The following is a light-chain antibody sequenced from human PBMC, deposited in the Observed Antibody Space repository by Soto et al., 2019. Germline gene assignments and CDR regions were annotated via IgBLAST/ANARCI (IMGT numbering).Light chain of an antibody. J-gene: IGKJ1*01. Sequence: EIVLTQSPGTLSLSPGERATLSCRASQSVSSSYLAWYQQKPGQAPRLLIYGASSRATGIPDRFSGSGSGADFTLTISRLERDDLALYYCQHYGSSRTSGQGTKVDIK. V-gene: IGKV3-20*01. CDR3: QHYGSSRT. CDR1: QSVSSSY. CDR2: GAS.